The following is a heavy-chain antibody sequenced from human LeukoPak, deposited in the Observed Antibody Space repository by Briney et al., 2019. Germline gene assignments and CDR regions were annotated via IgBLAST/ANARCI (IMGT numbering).Heavy chain of an antibody. CDR1: RYTFTGFY. V-gene: IGHV1-2*02. CDR2: INPYSGGT. D-gene: IGHD5-18*01. CDR3: ASDTAMVTQKNPENFYY. Sequence: SVKVSCTASRYTFTGFYMHWLRQAAGHGGEWMGWINPYSGGTSYAQKFQGRVTMTRVTTFRTASMDLSRLRSDDTAAYYCASDTAMVTQKNPENFYYWGQGTLVTVSS. J-gene: IGHJ4*02.